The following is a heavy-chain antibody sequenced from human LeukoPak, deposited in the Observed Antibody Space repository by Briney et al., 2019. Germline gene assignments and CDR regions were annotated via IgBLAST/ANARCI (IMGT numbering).Heavy chain of an antibody. V-gene: IGHV3-23*01. CDR1: GFTFSSYA. Sequence: GGSLRLSCAASGFTFSSYAMSWVRQAPGKGLEWVSAISGSGGSTYYADSVKGRFTISRDNSKNTLYLQMNSLRAEDTAVYYCVKAPAYCSSTSCYPLGWFDPWGQGTLVTVSS. J-gene: IGHJ5*02. CDR3: VKAPAYCSSTSCYPLGWFDP. CDR2: ISGSGGST. D-gene: IGHD2-2*01.